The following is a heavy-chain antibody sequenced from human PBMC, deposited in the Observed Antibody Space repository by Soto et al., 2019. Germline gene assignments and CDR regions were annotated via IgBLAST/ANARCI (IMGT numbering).Heavy chain of an antibody. CDR2: INPNGGST. D-gene: IGHD2-15*01. V-gene: IGHV1-46*04. J-gene: IGHJ3*01. Sequence: QVVPSGAEVRKPGASVKVSCKASGYSFTTYYIHWFRQAPGQGLEWMAIINPNGGSTNYAQKLQGRVTVTRDMSASTAYMELSSLRSDDTAVYYCAAFCSSGGCPPGPWNWGRGTMVTVSS. CDR3: AAFCSSGGCPPGPWN. CDR1: GYSFTTYY.